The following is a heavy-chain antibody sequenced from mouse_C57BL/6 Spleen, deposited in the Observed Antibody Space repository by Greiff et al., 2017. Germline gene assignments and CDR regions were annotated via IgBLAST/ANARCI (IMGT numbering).Heavy chain of an antibody. CDR2: IYPGDGDT. V-gene: IGHV1-82*01. CDR3: ARVYDYGGFAY. Sequence: VQLKESGPELVKPGASVKISCKASGYAFSSSWMNWVKQRPGKGLEWIGRIYPGDGDTNYNGKFKGKATLTADKSSSTAYMQLSSLTSEDSAVYFCARVYDYGGFAYWGQGTLVTVSA. CDR1: GYAFSSSW. J-gene: IGHJ3*01. D-gene: IGHD2-4*01.